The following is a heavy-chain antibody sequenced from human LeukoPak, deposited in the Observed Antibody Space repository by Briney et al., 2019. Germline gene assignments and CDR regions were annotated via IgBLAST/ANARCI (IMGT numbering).Heavy chain of an antibody. CDR2: IYHSGST. J-gene: IGHJ4*02. Sequence: PSETLSLTCTVSGGSISSSSYSWSWIRQPPGKGLEWIGYIYHSGSTYYNPSLKSRVTISVDRSKNQFSLKLSSVTAADTAVYYCARSFSGDYPDYWGQGTLVTVSS. D-gene: IGHD4-17*01. V-gene: IGHV4-30-2*01. CDR1: GGSISSSSYS. CDR3: ARSFSGDYPDY.